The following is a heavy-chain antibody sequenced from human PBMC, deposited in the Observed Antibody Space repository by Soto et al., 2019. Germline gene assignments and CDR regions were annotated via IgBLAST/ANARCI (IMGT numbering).Heavy chain of an antibody. Sequence: SETLSLTCTVSGDSISTSDYYWGWIRQPPGKGLEWIGSIYYSGSTYYNPSLKSRVTISVDTSKNQFTLKLNSVTAADTTVYYCARQLYSGSSYLYYFDYWGQGTLVTVSS. CDR2: IYYSGST. V-gene: IGHV4-39*01. D-gene: IGHD1-26*01. J-gene: IGHJ4*02. CDR3: ARQLYSGSSYLYYFDY. CDR1: GDSISTSDYY.